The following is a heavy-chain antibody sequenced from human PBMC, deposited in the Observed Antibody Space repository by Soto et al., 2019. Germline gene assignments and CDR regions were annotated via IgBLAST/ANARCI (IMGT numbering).Heavy chain of an antibody. D-gene: IGHD3-16*01. CDR3: AKSRRYDYVWGTDHYYYGMDV. Sequence: EVQLLESGGGLVQPGGSLRLSCAASGFTFSSYAMSWVRQAPGKGLEWVSAISGSGGSTYYADSVKGRFTISRDNSKNTLYLQMNSLRAEDTAVYYCAKSRRYDYVWGTDHYYYGMDVWGQGTTVTVSS. CDR2: ISGSGGST. CDR1: GFTFSSYA. V-gene: IGHV3-23*01. J-gene: IGHJ6*02.